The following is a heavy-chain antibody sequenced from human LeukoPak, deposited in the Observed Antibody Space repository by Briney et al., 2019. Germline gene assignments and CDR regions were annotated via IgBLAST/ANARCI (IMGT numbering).Heavy chain of an antibody. CDR2: ISGSGGST. D-gene: IGHD6-19*01. V-gene: IGHV3-23*01. J-gene: IGHJ4*02. CDR3: AKSGVPGYSSGWYHFDY. CDR1: GFTFSSYA. Sequence: GGSLRLSCAASGFTFSSYAMSWVRQAPGKGLEWVSAISGSGGSTYYADSVKGRFTISRDNSKNTLYLQMNSLRAEDTAVYYCAKSGVPGYSSGWYHFDYWGQGTLVTVS.